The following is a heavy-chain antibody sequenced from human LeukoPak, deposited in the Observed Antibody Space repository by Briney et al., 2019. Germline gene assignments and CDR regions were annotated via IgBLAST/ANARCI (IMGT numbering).Heavy chain of an antibody. CDR1: GGTFSSYA. CDR3: AREKRNWFDP. V-gene: IGHV1-69*13. CDR2: IIPIFGTA. Sequence: SVKVSCKASGGTFSSYAISWVRQAPGQGLEWMGGIIPIFGTANYAQKFQGRVTITADESTSTAYMELSSLRSEDAAVYYCAREKRNWFDPWGQGTLVTVSS. J-gene: IGHJ5*02. D-gene: IGHD5-24*01.